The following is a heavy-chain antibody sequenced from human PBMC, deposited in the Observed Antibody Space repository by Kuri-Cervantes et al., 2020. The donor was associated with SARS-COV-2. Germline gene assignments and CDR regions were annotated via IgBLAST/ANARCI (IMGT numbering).Heavy chain of an antibody. CDR2: ISGSGGST. V-gene: IGHV3-23*01. CDR3: ARGVVPAAIRYYYYYYYMDV. Sequence: LSLTCAASGFTFSSYAMSWVRQAPGKGLEWVSAISGSGGSTYYADSVKGRFTISRDNAKNSLYLQMNSLRAEDTAVYYCARGVVPAAIRYYYYYYYMDVWGKGTTVTVSS. J-gene: IGHJ6*03. CDR1: GFTFSSYA. D-gene: IGHD2-2*02.